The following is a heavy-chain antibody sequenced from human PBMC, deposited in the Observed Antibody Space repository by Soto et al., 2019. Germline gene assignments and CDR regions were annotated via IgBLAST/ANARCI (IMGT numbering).Heavy chain of an antibody. V-gene: IGHV1-24*01. CDR3: ARSLSDSYEYYFDY. D-gene: IGHD3-3*01. Sequence: ASVKVSCKISGHTLTELSIHWVRQAPGKGLEWMGGFDPEGGEAIYAQKWHGRVTVTEDTVTDTAYMELSGLNSDDTAVYYCARSLSDSYEYYFDYWGQGTLVTVSS. CDR2: FDPEGGEA. CDR1: GHTLTELS. J-gene: IGHJ4*02.